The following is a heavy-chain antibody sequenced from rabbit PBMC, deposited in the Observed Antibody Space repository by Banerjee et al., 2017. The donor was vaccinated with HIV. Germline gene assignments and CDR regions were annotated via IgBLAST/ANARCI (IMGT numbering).Heavy chain of an antibody. CDR1: GFSVSSGYY. Sequence: QSLQESGGGLVQPEGSLTLTCTASGFSVSSGYYMCWVRRTPGKGLEWIACIYGGRSDNIDPASWAKGRFTISKPSSTTVTRQMISLTAADTATYFCARGPNAVGNFNLWGPGSLVTVS. J-gene: IGHJ4*01. V-gene: IGHV1S40*01. CDR3: ARGPNAVGNFNL. CDR2: IYGGRSDNI. D-gene: IGHD4-2*01.